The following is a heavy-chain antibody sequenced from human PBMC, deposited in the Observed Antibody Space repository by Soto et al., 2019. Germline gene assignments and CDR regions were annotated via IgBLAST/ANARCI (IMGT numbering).Heavy chain of an antibody. Sequence: ASVKVSCKDSGGTFSSYAICWVRQAPGPVLEWMGGIIPIFGTANYAQKFQGRVTITADESTSTAYMELSSLRSEDTAVYYCARGGDYDSSGYYYQYYFDYWGQGTLVTVSS. CDR1: GGTFSSYA. V-gene: IGHV1-69*01. J-gene: IGHJ4*02. CDR3: ARGGDYDSSGYYYQYYFDY. D-gene: IGHD3-22*01. CDR2: IIPIFGTA.